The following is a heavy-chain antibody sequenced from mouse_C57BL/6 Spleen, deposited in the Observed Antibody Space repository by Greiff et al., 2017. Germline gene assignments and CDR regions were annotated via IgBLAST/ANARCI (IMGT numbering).Heavy chain of an antibody. CDR3: TTGLRALAY. D-gene: IGHD2-4*01. Sequence: EVQLQQSGAELVRPGASVKLSCTASGFNIKDDYMHWVKQRPEQGLEWIGWIDPENGDTEYASKFQGKATITADTSSNTAYLQLSSLTSEDTAVYYCTTGLRALAYWGQGTLVTVSA. V-gene: IGHV14-4*01. CDR2: IDPENGDT. J-gene: IGHJ3*01. CDR1: GFNIKDDY.